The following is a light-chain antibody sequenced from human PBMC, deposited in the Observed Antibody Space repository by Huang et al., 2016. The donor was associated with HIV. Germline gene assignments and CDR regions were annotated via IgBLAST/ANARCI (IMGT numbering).Light chain of an antibody. CDR3: QQLNTYPLT. V-gene: IGKV1-9*01. CDR2: AAS. CDR1: QDVDTN. Sequence: IQLTQFPSALSASVCDRVSISCRASQDVDTNLAWYQQRPGKAPKLLIYAASTLQSGIPSRFSGYGSGTDFSLTIKGLQPEDFATYYCQQLNTYPLTFGPGTTVD. J-gene: IGKJ3*01.